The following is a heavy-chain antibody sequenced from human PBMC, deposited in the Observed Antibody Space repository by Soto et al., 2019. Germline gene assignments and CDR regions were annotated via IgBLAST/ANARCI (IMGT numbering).Heavy chain of an antibody. Sequence: QVQLVQSGAEVKKPGASVKVSCKASGYTFTSYDINWVRQATGQGLEWMGWMNPNSGNTGYAQKFQGRVTMTRNTSISTAYMDLRSLRSDDTAVYYCARDQSGYVGHGYWGQGTLVTVSS. D-gene: IGHD5-12*01. CDR2: MNPNSGNT. V-gene: IGHV1-8*01. J-gene: IGHJ4*02. CDR1: GYTFTSYD. CDR3: ARDQSGYVGHGY.